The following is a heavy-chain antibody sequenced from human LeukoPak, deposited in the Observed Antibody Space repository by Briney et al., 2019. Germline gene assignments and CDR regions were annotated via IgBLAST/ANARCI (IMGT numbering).Heavy chain of an antibody. CDR2: ISGSGGST. J-gene: IGHJ6*02. CDR3: AKDGRAAAGPVYYYYGMDV. CDR1: GFTFSSYA. D-gene: IGHD6-13*01. V-gene: IGHV3-23*01. Sequence: EGSLRLSCAAFGFTFSSYAMSWVRQAPGKGLEWVSAISGSGGSTYYADSVKGRFTISRDNSKNTLYLQMNSLRAEDTAVYYCAKDGRAAAGPVYYYYGMDVWGQGTTVTVSS.